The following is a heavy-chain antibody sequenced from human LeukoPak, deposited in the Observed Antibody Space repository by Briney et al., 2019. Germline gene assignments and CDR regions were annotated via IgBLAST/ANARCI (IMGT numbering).Heavy chain of an antibody. CDR2: TSGCGGST. D-gene: IGHD1-26*01. CDR1: GFTFSSYA. CDR3: ARDLVGAPKNYYYYGLDD. J-gene: IGHJ6*02. Sequence: PGGSLRLSCAASGFTFSSYAMSWVRQAPGKGLEWVSATSGCGGSTYYADSVKGRFTISRDNSKNTLYLQMNSMRAGDTDVYYCARDLVGAPKNYYYYGLDDWGQGTPVTVSS. V-gene: IGHV3-23*01.